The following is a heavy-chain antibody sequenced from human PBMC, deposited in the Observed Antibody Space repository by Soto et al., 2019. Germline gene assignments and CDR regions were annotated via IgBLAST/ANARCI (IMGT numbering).Heavy chain of an antibody. CDR1: GFTFSSYA. CDR2: ISGSGGST. D-gene: IGHD3-22*01. J-gene: IGHJ6*02. CDR3: AKDSPYYDSSGYYIRLGGMDV. V-gene: IGHV3-23*01. Sequence: QPGGSLRLSCAASGFTFSSYAMSWVRQAPGKGLEWVSAISGSGGSTYYADSVKGRFTISRDNSKNTLHLQMNSLRAEDTAVYYCAKDSPYYDSSGYYIRLGGMDVWGQGTTVTAP.